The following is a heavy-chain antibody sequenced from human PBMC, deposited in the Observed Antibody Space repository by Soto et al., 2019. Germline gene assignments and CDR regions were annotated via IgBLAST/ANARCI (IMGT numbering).Heavy chain of an antibody. V-gene: IGHV3-15*07. Sequence: EVQLVESGGGLVKPGGSLRLSCAASGFTFSNAWMNWVRQAPGKGLEWVGRIIRKTNGVTTTDYAAPVKGRFTISRDDSKNPVYLQMSSLETEDTAVYFCTTEYYFGLDVWGQGTTVTVSS. J-gene: IGHJ6*02. CDR3: TTEYYFGLDV. CDR2: IIRKTNGVTTT. CDR1: GFTFSNAW.